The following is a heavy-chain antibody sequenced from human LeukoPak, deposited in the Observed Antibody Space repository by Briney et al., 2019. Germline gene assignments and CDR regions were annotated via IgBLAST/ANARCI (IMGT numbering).Heavy chain of an antibody. CDR3: ARDSYNYGSGSLDY. CDR2: IYHSGST. J-gene: IGHJ4*02. D-gene: IGHD5-18*01. Sequence: PSETLSLTCTVSGYSISSGYYWGWIRQPPGKGLEWIGSIYHSGSTYYNPSLKSRVTISVDTSRNQFSLKLTSVTAADTAMYYCARDSYNYGSGSLDYWGRGTLVTVSS. CDR1: GYSISSGYY. V-gene: IGHV4-38-2*02.